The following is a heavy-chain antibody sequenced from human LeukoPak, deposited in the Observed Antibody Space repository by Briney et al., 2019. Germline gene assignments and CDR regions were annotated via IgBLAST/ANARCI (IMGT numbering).Heavy chain of an antibody. V-gene: IGHV3-23*01. CDR3: AKDLGYCSSTSCYGLDY. J-gene: IGHJ4*02. CDR2: ISGSGGST. CDR1: GFTFSSYA. Sequence: GGSLRLSCAASGFTFSSYAMSWVRQVPGKGLEWVSAISGSGGSTYYADSVKGRFTISRDNSKNTLYLQMNSLRAEDTAVYYCAKDLGYCSSTSCYGLDYWGQGTLVTVSS. D-gene: IGHD2-2*01.